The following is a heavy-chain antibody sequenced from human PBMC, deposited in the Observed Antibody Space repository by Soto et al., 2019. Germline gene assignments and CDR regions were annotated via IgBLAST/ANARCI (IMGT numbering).Heavy chain of an antibody. CDR3: ARDELYCSSTTCYQVDP. Sequence: PGEALKISCKGSGYNFTSYWITWVRQMPGKGLEWMGRIDPSDSYTNYSPSFQGHVTISADKSITTAYLQWSSLKASDTAMYYCARDELYCSSTTCYQVDPWGQGTLVTVSS. V-gene: IGHV5-10-1*01. J-gene: IGHJ5*02. CDR1: GYNFTSYW. D-gene: IGHD2-2*01. CDR2: IDPSDSYT.